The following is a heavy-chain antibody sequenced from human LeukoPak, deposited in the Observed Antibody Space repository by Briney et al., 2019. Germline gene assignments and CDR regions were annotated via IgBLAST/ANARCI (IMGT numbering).Heavy chain of an antibody. J-gene: IGHJ4*02. V-gene: IGHV1-2*02. CDR3: ARDAAMVRGVISAVDY. CDR2: INPNSGGT. CDR1: GYTFTGYY. Sequence: ASVKVSCKAAGYTFTGYYMHWVRQAPGQGLEWMGWINPNSGGTNYAQKFQGRVTMTRDTSISTAYMELSRLRSDDTAVYYCARDAAMVRGVISAVDYWGQGTLVTVSS. D-gene: IGHD3-10*01.